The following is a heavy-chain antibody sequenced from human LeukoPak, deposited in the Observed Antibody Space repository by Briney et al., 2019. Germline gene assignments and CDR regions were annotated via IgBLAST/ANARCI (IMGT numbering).Heavy chain of an antibody. J-gene: IGHJ4*02. Sequence: ASVKVSCKVSGYTLTELSMHWVRQAPGKGLEWMGGFDPEDGETIYAQKFQGRVTMTEDTSTDTAYMELSSLRSEDTAVYYCATMGQLTMVRGVINRPLGYWGQGTLVTVSS. V-gene: IGHV1-24*01. CDR1: GYTLTELS. CDR2: FDPEDGET. CDR3: ATMGQLTMVRGVINRPLGY. D-gene: IGHD3-10*01.